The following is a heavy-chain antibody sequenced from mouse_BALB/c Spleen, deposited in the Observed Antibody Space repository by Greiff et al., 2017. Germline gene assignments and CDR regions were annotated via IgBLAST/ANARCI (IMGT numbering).Heavy chain of an antibody. CDR1: GFTFSSFG. CDR3: ARDYDCMDY. V-gene: IGHV5-17*02. D-gene: IGHD2-4*01. J-gene: IGHJ4*01. CDR2: ISSGSSTI. Sequence: EVKLVESGGGLVQPGGSRKLSCAASGFTFSSFGMHWVRQAPEKGLEWVAYISSGSSTIYYADTVKGRFTISRDNPKNTLFLQMTSLRSEDTAMYYCARDYDCMDYWGQGTSVTVSS.